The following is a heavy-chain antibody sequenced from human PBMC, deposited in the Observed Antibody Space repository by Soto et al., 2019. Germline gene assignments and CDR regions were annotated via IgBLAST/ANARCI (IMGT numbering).Heavy chain of an antibody. CDR1: GGSISSGYYF. Sequence: PSETLSLTCTVSGGSISSGYYFWSWLRQPPGKGLEWIGYITYIGSSYYKPSLKSRVTMSVDTSKNQFSLKLSSVIAADTAVYYCASTTNYGVDAWGQGTTVTVSS. CDR3: ASTTNYGVDA. V-gene: IGHV4-30-4*01. J-gene: IGHJ6*02. D-gene: IGHD2-8*01. CDR2: ITYIGSS.